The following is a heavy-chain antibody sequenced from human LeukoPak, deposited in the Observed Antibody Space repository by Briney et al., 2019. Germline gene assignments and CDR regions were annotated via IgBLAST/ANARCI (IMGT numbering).Heavy chain of an antibody. CDR1: GFTFSNYD. CDR3: AKAPVTSCRGAYCYPFDS. CDR2: TSSSDAGT. J-gene: IGHJ4*02. V-gene: IGHV3-23*01. Sequence: PGGTLRLSCAASGFTFSNYDMHWVRQTPGKGLEWVAATSSSDAGTYHADSVRGRFTISRDNSKNTLYLQMNSLRAEDAAVYFCAKAPVTSCRGAYCYPFDSWGQGTLVTVSS. D-gene: IGHD2-21*01.